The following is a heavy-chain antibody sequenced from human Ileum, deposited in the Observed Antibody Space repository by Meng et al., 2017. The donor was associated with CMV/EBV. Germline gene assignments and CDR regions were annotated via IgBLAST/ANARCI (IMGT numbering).Heavy chain of an antibody. CDR3: ARDAPYCSSTSHERVFACYYGMDV. Sequence: GGSLRLSCAASGFTFSNYWMSWVRQAPGKGLEWVSYISSSSSTIYYAGSVERRFTISRDNAKNSLYLQMNSLRAEDTAVYYCARDAPYCSSTSHERVFACYYGMDVWGQGTTVTVS. CDR2: ISSSSSTI. D-gene: IGHD2-2*01. V-gene: IGHV3-48*04. J-gene: IGHJ6*02. CDR1: GFTFSNYW.